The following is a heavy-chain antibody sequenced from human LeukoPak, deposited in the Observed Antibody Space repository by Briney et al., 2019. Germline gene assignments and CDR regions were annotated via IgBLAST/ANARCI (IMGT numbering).Heavy chain of an antibody. D-gene: IGHD3-10*01. J-gene: IGHJ4*02. Sequence: SETLSLTCAVYGGSFSGYYWSGIRQPPGKGLEWIGEINHSGSTNYNPSLKSRVTISVDTSKNQFSLKLSSVTAADTAVYYCARGRKYYYGSGSYYLFDYWGQGTLVTVSS. CDR2: INHSGST. CDR3: ARGRKYYYGSGSYYLFDY. CDR1: GGSFSGYY. V-gene: IGHV4-34*01.